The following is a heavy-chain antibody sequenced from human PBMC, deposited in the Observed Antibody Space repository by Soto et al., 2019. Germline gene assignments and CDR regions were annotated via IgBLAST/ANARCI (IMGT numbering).Heavy chain of an antibody. CDR2: IYTSGST. D-gene: IGHD5-12*01. Sequence: PSETLSLTCTVSGGSISRYYWSWIRQPAVNGLEWIGLIYTSGSTNYNPSLKSRVTMSVDTSKNQFSLKLSSVTAADTAVYYCARDWEATIGGAYYYYYGMDVWGQGTTVTVSS. V-gene: IGHV4-4*07. CDR3: ARDWEATIGGAYYYYYGMDV. CDR1: GGSISRYY. J-gene: IGHJ6*02.